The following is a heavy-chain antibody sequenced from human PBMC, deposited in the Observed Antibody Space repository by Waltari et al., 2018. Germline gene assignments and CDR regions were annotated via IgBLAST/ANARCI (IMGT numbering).Heavy chain of an antibody. CDR3: ARGTYKYYYYMDV. CDR1: GFTFDDSG. J-gene: IGHJ6*03. CDR2: INWNGGST. V-gene: IGHV3-20*01. D-gene: IGHD1-20*01. Sequence: EVLLVESGGGVVRPGGSLRLSCAASGFTFDDSGLSWVRQAPGKGLEWVSGINWNGGSTGYVDSVKGRFTISRDNAKNSLYLQMNSLRAEDTALYHCARGTYKYYYYMDVWGKGTTVTISS.